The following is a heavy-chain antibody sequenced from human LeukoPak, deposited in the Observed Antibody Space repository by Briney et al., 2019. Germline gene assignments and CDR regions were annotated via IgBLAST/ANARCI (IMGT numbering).Heavy chain of an antibody. CDR2: IKSKTDGGTT. CDR1: GFTFSNAW. CDR3: ARDIAVQLWLSDYYYYGMDV. D-gene: IGHD5-18*01. V-gene: IGHV3-15*07. Sequence: GGSLRLSCAASGFTFSNAWMNWVRQAPGKGLEWVGRIKSKTDGGTTDYAAPVKGRFTISRDNSKNTLYLQMNSLRAEDTAVYYCARDIAVQLWLSDYYYYGMDVWGQGTTVTVSS. J-gene: IGHJ6*02.